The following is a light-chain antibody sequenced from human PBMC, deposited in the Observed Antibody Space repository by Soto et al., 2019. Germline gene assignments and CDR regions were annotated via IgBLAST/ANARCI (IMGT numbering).Light chain of an antibody. Sequence: QSALTQPASVSGSPGQSITISCTGTSSDVGTYNLVSWYQQHPGKAPKLLISEDNKRPSGVSNRFSGSKSGNTASLSISGLQAEDEGDYYCCSYATINTFVFGTGTKLTVL. CDR1: SSDVGTYNL. CDR3: CSYATINTFV. CDR2: EDN. V-gene: IGLV2-23*02. J-gene: IGLJ1*01.